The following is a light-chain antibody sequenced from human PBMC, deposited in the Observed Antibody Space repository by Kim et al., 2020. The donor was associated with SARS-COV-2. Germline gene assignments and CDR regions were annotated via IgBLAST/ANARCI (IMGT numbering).Light chain of an antibody. Sequence: QSVLTQPPSASGTPGQRVTISCSGSTSNIGSNTVYWYQQFVGTAPKLLIYSDNQRPSGVPDRFSGSKSGTSASLVISGLQSEDEADYHCAAWDDSLTDYLLFGRGTKLTVL. CDR2: SDN. CDR3: AAWDDSLTDYLL. J-gene: IGLJ2*01. V-gene: IGLV1-44*01. CDR1: TSNIGSNT.